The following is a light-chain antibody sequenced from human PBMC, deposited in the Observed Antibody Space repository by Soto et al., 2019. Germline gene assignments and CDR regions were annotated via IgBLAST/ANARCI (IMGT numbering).Light chain of an antibody. J-gene: IGLJ3*02. Sequence: QSALTQPASVSGSPGQSITISCTGTTSDVGRYNYVSWHQQHPGKAPKLLIFDVSNRPSGVSDRFSGSKSGNTACLTISGLQAEDEADYYCNSYTTGTTWVFGGGTKLTVL. CDR3: NSYTTGTTWV. CDR1: TSDVGRYNY. CDR2: DVS. V-gene: IGLV2-14*01.